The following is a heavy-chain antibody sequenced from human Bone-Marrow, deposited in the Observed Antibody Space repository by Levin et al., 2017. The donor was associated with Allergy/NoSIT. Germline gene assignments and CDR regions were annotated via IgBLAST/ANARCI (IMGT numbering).Heavy chain of an antibody. CDR1: GFTFSDFY. J-gene: IGHJ4*02. CDR3: VRDGGIIDY. V-gene: IGHV3-11*01. Sequence: GESLKISCATSGFTFSDFYMSWVRQAPGKGLEWIAYISNVGSTIYYADSVRGRFTIFGDNVKNSLFLQMNSLRTDDTAVYYCVRDGGIIDYWGRGTLVTVSS. D-gene: IGHD3-16*01. CDR2: ISNVGSTI.